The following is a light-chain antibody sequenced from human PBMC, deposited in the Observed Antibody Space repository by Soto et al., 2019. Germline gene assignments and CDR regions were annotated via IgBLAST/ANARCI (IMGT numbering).Light chain of an antibody. Sequence: QSVLTQPASVSGSPGQSITISCTGTSSDFGGYNYVSWYQQYPGKVPKLLIYHVSNRPSGVSNRFSGSKSGNTASLTISGLQAEDEADYFCTSSTSDNLYVFGPGIKVTVL. CDR2: HVS. V-gene: IGLV2-14*03. J-gene: IGLJ1*01. CDR3: TSSTSDNLYV. CDR1: SSDFGGYNY.